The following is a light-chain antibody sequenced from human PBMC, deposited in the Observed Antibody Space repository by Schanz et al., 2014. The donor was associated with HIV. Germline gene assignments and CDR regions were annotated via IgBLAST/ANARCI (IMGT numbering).Light chain of an antibody. CDR1: QSLLHRDGNSY. V-gene: IGKV2-29*01. J-gene: IGKJ4*01. CDR2: TVS. Sequence: DIVLPQSPLSLSVTLGQPASISCKSSQSLLHRDGNSYLYWYLQKPGQSPQLLLHTVSNRFSGVPDRFSGSGSGTDFTLKISRVEAEDVGVYYCMQGINLPLTFGGGTKVEIK. CDR3: MQGINLPLT.